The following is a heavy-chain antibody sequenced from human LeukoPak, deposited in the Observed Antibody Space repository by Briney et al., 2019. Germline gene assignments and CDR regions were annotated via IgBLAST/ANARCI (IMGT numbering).Heavy chain of an antibody. J-gene: IGHJ3*02. Sequence: SVKVSCKASGGTFSSYAISWVRQAPGQGLEWMGGIIPIFGTANYAQKFQGRVTITADESTSTPYMELSSLRSEDTAVYDCGLPGEYCSSTSCYTEGAFDIWGQGTMVTASS. CDR2: IIPIFGTA. CDR1: GGTFSSYA. V-gene: IGHV1-69*13. D-gene: IGHD2-2*02. CDR3: GLPGEYCSSTSCYTEGAFDI.